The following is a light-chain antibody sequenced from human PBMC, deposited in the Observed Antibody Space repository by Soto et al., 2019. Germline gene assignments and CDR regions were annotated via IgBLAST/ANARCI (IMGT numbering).Light chain of an antibody. CDR2: DAS. CDR3: QQYNKWPRT. J-gene: IGKJ1*01. V-gene: IGKV3-15*01. CDR1: QSISNY. Sequence: EVVMTQSPATLSVSPGEGATLSCRASQSISNYLAWFHQKPGQAPRLLIYDASAKASGTPARFSGSGSGTAITHTISSLQSEDFAIYYCQQYNKWPRTFGQGTNVEIK.